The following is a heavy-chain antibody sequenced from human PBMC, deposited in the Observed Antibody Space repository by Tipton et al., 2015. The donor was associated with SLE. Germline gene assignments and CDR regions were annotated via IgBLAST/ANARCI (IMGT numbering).Heavy chain of an antibody. CDR2: ISSTGST. V-gene: IGHV4-61*02. Sequence: TLSLTCTVSGVSISSSRYYSSWSWIRQSAGKGLEWIGRISSTGSTNYNPSLKSRVTMSVDTSNIQFSLKLTSMTAADTAVYYCASLYFWGGYWGFQYWGPGTLVTVSS. D-gene: IGHD3-3*01. CDR1: GVSISSSRYYSS. J-gene: IGHJ1*01. CDR3: ASLYFWGGYWGFQY.